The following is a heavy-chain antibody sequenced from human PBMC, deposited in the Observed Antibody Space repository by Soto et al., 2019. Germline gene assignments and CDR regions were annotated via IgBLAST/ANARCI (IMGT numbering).Heavy chain of an antibody. CDR3: ARGRGGLDAFDI. D-gene: IGHD2-15*01. J-gene: IGHJ3*02. V-gene: IGHV4-31*03. CDR2: IYYSGST. Sequence: SETLSLTCTVSGGSISSGGYYWSWIRQHPGKGLEWIGYIYYSGSTYYNPSLKSRVTISVDTSKNQFSLKLSSVTAADTAVYYCARGRGGLDAFDIWGQGTMVTVSS. CDR1: GGSISSGGYY.